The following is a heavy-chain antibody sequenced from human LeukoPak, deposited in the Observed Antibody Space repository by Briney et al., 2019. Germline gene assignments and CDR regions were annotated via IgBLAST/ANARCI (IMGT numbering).Heavy chain of an antibody. V-gene: IGHV3-23*01. CDR2: ISGSGAST. CDR1: GFTFSSYA. Sequence: PGGSLRLSCAASGFTFSSYAISWVRQAPGKGLEWVSAISGSGASTYYADSVKGRFTVSRDNSKNTLYLQMNSLRAEDTAVYYCAKERGRRSYYVDYYYYMDAWGKRTTVTVSS. J-gene: IGHJ6*03. CDR3: AKERGRRSYYVDYYYYMDA. D-gene: IGHD1-26*01.